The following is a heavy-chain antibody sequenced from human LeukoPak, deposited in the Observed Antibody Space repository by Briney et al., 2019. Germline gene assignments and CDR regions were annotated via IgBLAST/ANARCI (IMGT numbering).Heavy chain of an antibody. CDR2: IYHSGST. D-gene: IGHD5-18*01. CDR1: GGSISSGSYY. J-gene: IGHJ4*02. Sequence: PSQTLSLTCTVSGGSISSGSYYLSWIRQPAGKGLEWIGSIYHSGSTYYNPSLKSRVAISGDTSKNQFSLKLSSVTAADTAVYYCARPSAYSWGYFDYWGQGTLVTVSS. V-gene: IGHV4-61*02. CDR3: ARPSAYSWGYFDY.